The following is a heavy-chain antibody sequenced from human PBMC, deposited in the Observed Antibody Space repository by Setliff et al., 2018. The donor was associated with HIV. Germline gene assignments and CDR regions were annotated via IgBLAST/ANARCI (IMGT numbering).Heavy chain of an antibody. CDR2: IYYSGST. D-gene: IGHD3-22*01. V-gene: IGHV4-31*03. J-gene: IGHJ4*02. Sequence: SETLSLTCTVSGGSVNSGDYYWSWIRQHPGKGLEWIGNIYYSGSTYYNPSLKSRVTISVDTSKNQLFLKLSSVTAADTAVYYCARGANYYESNGYYDYWGQGTLVTVSS. CDR3: ARGANYYESNGYYDY. CDR1: GGSVNSGDYY.